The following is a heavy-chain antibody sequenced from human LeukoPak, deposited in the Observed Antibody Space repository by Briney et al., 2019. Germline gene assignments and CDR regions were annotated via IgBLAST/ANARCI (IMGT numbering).Heavy chain of an antibody. CDR3: ARAPGGDY. V-gene: IGHV1-3*01. Sequence: GAPVKVSCKASGYTFTNYAIHWVRQAPGQRLEWMGWINAGNGNTKYSQKFQGRVTITRDISASTVYMEVSSLRSEDTAVYYCARAPGGDYWGQGTLVTVSS. CDR1: GYTFTNYA. D-gene: IGHD3-16*01. J-gene: IGHJ4*02. CDR2: INAGNGNT.